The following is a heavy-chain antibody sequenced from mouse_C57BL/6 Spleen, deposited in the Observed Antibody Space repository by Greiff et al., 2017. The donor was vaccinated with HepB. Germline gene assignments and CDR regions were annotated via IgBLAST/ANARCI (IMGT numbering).Heavy chain of an antibody. CDR3: ARKGGYPPWFAY. J-gene: IGHJ3*01. Sequence: DVKLQESGPELVKPGASVKIPCKASGYTFTDYNMDWVKQSHGKSLEWIGDINPNNGGTIYNQKFKGKATLTVDKSSSTAYMELRSLTSEDTAVYYCARKGGYPPWFAYWGQGTLVTVSA. D-gene: IGHD2-2*01. V-gene: IGHV1-18*01. CDR1: GYTFTDYN. CDR2: INPNNGGT.